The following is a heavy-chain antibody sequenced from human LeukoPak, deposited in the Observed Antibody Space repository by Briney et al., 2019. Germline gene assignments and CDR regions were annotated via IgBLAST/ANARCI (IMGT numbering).Heavy chain of an antibody. Sequence: SETLSLTCAVSGGSISSGGYSWSWIRQPPGKGLEWIGYIYHSGSTYYNPSLKSRVTISVDRSKNQFSLKLSSVTAADTAVYYCARMRTVDTAMDFDYWGQGTLVTVSS. CDR1: GGSISSGGYS. CDR2: IYHSGST. J-gene: IGHJ4*02. CDR3: ARMRTVDTAMDFDY. V-gene: IGHV4-30-2*01. D-gene: IGHD5-18*01.